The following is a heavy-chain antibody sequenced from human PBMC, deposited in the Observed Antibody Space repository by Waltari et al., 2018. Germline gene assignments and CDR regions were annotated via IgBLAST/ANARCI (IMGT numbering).Heavy chain of an antibody. J-gene: IGHJ6*03. D-gene: IGHD2-21*01. V-gene: IGHV4-39*07. CDR3: ARDVDMSFYYYMDV. CDR2: IYYSGST. CDR1: GAPNSSNPCY. Sequence: QLQLQESGARLVKPSETLSLSCTVSGAPNSSNPCYWVWIRQPPGKGLEWIGSIYYSGSTYYNPSLKIRLTIAVDTAKNQVSLKLTSVSAADTAVYYCARDVDMSFYYYMDVWGKGTTVTISS.